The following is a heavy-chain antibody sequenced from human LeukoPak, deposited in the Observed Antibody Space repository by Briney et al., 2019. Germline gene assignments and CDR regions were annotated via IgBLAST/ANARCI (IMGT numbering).Heavy chain of an antibody. CDR3: ARGHLYSNYGGCAFDI. Sequence: KPSETLSLTCAVYDGSFSGYYWSGIRQPPGKGLEWIGEINHSGSTNYNPSLKSRVTISLDTSKSQFSLKVRYVTAADTAVYYCARGHLYSNYGGCAFDIWGQGTMVTVSS. V-gene: IGHV4-34*01. CDR2: INHSGST. D-gene: IGHD4-11*01. CDR1: DGSFSGYY. J-gene: IGHJ3*02.